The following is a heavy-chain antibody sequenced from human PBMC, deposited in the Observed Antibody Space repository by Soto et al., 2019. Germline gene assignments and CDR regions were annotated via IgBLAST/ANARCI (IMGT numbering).Heavy chain of an antibody. CDR3: ARASITSDSSDAFDI. V-gene: IGHV4-4*02. J-gene: IGHJ3*02. Sequence: PSETLSLTCAVSGGSISSSNWWSWVRQPPGRGLEWIGYIYYSGSTYYNPSLKSRVTISVDTSKNQFSLKVRSVTATHTAVYYCARASITSDSSDAFDIWGRGTMVTVSS. CDR2: IYYSGST. D-gene: IGHD1-20*01. CDR1: GGSISSSNW.